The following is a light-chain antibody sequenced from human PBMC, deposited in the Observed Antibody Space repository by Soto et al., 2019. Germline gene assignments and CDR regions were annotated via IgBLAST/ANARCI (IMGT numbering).Light chain of an antibody. CDR2: KVS. CDR3: QQYKEYSKT. CDR1: QTIGDS. Sequence: GDRVTITCRTSQTIGDSLAWLQQKPGKAPKLLIYKVSTLQRGVPSRFNGSGSGAEFTLSISSLQPDDFATYYCQQYKEYSKTFGQGTKVDIK. J-gene: IGKJ1*01. V-gene: IGKV1-5*03.